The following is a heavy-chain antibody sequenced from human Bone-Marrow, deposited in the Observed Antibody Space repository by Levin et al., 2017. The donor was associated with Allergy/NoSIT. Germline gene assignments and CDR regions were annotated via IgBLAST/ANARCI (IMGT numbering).Heavy chain of an antibody. CDR3: ARGVPRPKPFTMVQGVPTGATYYYYYMDV. Sequence: PSQTLSLTCAVYGGSFSGYYWSWIRQPPGKGLEWIGEINHSGSTNYNPSLKSRVTLSVDTSKNQFSLKLSSVTAADTAVYYCARGVPRPKPFTMVQGVPTGATYYYYYMDVWGKGTTVTVSS. V-gene: IGHV4-34*01. CDR1: GGSFSGYY. CDR2: INHSGST. J-gene: IGHJ6*03. D-gene: IGHD3-10*01.